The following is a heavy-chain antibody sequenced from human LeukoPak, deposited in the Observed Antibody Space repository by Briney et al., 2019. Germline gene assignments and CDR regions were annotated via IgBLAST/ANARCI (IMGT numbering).Heavy chain of an antibody. CDR3: ARGYGLDS. V-gene: IGHV3-7*01. J-gene: IGHJ4*02. D-gene: IGHD3-10*01. Sequence: GGSLRLSCAAFGFTFNNYWMSWVRQAPGKGLEWVANIKQDGTEKYYVDSVKGRFTISRDNAKNSLYLQMNSLRAEDTAVYYCARGYGLDSWGQGTLVTVSS. CDR1: GFTFNNYW. CDR2: IKQDGTEK.